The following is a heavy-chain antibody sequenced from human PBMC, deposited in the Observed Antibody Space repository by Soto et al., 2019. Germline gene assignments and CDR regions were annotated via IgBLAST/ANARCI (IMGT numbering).Heavy chain of an antibody. V-gene: IGHV4-31*03. CDR2: IYYSGST. CDR1: GGSISSGGYY. D-gene: IGHD5-18*01. CDR3: ARDGEGGYSYGYGSALYYGMDV. Sequence: SETLSLTCTVSGGSISSGGYYWSWIRQHPGKGLEWIGYIYYSGSTYYNPSLKSRVTISVDTSKNQFSLKLSSVTAADTAVYYCARDGEGGYSYGYGSALYYGMDVWGQGTTVTVSS. J-gene: IGHJ6*02.